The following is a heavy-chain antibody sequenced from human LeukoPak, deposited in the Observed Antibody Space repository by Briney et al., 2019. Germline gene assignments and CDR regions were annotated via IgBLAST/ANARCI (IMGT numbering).Heavy chain of an antibody. V-gene: IGHV3-64D*06. Sequence: GGSLRHSCSVSGFTFSTYVMHWVRQAPGKGLEYVSAISSNGDNTYYADSVKGRFTISRDNSKNTLYPQMSSLRADDTAVYYCVRGTGYWGQGTLVTVSS. CDR3: VRGTGY. J-gene: IGHJ4*02. CDR2: ISSNGDNT. CDR1: GFTFSTYV.